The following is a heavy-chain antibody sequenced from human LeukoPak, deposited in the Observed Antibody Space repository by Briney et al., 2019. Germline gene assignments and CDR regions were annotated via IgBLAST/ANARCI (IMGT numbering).Heavy chain of an antibody. D-gene: IGHD3-10*01. Sequence: GGSLRLSCAASGFSFSGYWMHWVRQAPGKGLVWVARITSDWSKTAYADSVRGRFTISRDNAKNTLDLQMNSLKAEDTAVYYCARVGSGSTFDYWGQGTLVTVSS. CDR3: ARVGSGSTFDY. CDR1: GFSFSGYW. V-gene: IGHV3-74*01. CDR2: ITSDWSKT. J-gene: IGHJ4*01.